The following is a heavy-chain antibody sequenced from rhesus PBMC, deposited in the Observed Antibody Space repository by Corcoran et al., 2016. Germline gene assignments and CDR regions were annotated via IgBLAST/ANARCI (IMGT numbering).Heavy chain of an antibody. V-gene: IGHV4-169*01. J-gene: IGHJ4*01. Sequence: QLQLQESGPGLVKPSETLSVTCAVSGGSISSSYWSWIRQAPGKGLEWIGYIYGSGSSTNYNPSLKSRVTLSVDTSKNQLALKLSSVTTADTAVYYCARGYYSGSLGVDYWGQGVLVTVSS. D-gene: IGHD3-16*01. CDR1: GGSISSSY. CDR2: IYGSGSST. CDR3: ARGYYSGSLGVDY.